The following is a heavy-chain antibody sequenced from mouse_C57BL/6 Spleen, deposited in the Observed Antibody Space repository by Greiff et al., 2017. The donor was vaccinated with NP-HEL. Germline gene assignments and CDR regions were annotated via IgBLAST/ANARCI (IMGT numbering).Heavy chain of an antibody. CDR3: ARKGNYDGGDWYFDV. V-gene: IGHV1-52*01. Sequence: VQLQQPGAELVRPGSSVKLSCKASGYTFTSYWMHWVKQRPIQGLEWIGNIDPSDSETHYNQKFKDKATLTVDKSSSTAYMQLSSLTSEDSAVYYCARKGNYDGGDWYFDVWGTGTTVTVSS. CDR2: IDPSDSET. CDR1: GYTFTSYW. D-gene: IGHD2-4*01. J-gene: IGHJ1*03.